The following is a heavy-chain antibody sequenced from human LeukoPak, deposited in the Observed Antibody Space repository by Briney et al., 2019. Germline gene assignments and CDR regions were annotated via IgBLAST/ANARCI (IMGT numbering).Heavy chain of an antibody. D-gene: IGHD6-13*01. CDR2: ISGGGGVT. J-gene: IGHJ6*02. V-gene: IGHV3-23*01. CDR3: ARMQSIGTPDYGMDV. CDR1: GFTFTIHA. Sequence: GGSLRLSCAASGFTFTIHAMICVRQAPGKGLEWVSTISGGGGVTYYTASVKRRFTISRDNSKNTLYVQMNSLRAEDTAVYYCARMQSIGTPDYGMDVWGQGTMVTVSS.